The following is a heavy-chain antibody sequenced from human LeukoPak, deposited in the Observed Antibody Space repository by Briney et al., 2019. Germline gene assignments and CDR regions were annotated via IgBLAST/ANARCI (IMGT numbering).Heavy chain of an antibody. CDR3: ASPSSPYYYYGMDV. D-gene: IGHD2-2*01. Sequence: GGSLRLSCAASGFTVSGNYMSWVRQAPGKGLEWVSVIYSGGSTYYADSVKGRFTISRDNSKNTLYLQMNSLRAEDTAVYYCASPSSPYYYYGMDVWRQGTTVTVS. V-gene: IGHV3-66*01. J-gene: IGHJ6*02. CDR2: IYSGGST. CDR1: GFTVSGNY.